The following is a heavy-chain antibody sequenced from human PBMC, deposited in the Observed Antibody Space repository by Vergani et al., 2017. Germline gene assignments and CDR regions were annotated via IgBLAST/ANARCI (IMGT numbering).Heavy chain of an antibody. CDR1: GGSISSYY. J-gene: IGHJ4*02. Sequence: QVQLQQWGAGLLKPSETLSLTCAVSGGSISSYYWSWIRQPPGKGLEWIGYIYYSGSTNYNPSLKSRVTISVDTSKNQFSLKLSSVTAADTAVYYCAREGRYYGSGSYLGYWGRGTLVTVSS. D-gene: IGHD3-10*01. V-gene: IGHV4-59*01. CDR3: AREGRYYGSGSYLGY. CDR2: IYYSGST.